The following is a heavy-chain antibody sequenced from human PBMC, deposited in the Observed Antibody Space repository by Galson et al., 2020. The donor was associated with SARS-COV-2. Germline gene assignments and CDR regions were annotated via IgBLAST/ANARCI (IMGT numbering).Heavy chain of an antibody. CDR2: IYSGGKT. J-gene: IGHJ4*02. D-gene: IGHD1-26*01. V-gene: IGHV3-53*01. CDR1: GFSVSSNY. Sequence: ESLKISCAASGFSVSSNYMSWVRQAPGKGLEWVSGIYSGGKTYYTDSVKGRFTISRDKSKNTLYLQMNSLRADDTAVYYCARNPWDFAYFDDWGQGTLVTVSS. CDR3: ARNPWDFAYFDD.